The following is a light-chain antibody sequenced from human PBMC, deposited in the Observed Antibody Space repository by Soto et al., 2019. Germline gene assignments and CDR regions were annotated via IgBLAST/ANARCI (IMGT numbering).Light chain of an antibody. CDR2: EGS. CDR1: SSDVGSYNL. CDR3: YSYAGSSIYV. J-gene: IGLJ1*01. Sequence: QSVLTQPASVSGSPGQSITISCTGTSSDVGSYNLVSWYQQHPGRAPKLMIYEGSKRPSGVSNRFSGSKSGNTASLTISGLQAEDEADYSCYSYAGSSIYVFGTGNKV. V-gene: IGLV2-23*01.